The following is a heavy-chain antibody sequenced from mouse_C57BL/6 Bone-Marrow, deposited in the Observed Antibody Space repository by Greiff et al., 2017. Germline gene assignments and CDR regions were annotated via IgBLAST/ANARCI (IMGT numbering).Heavy chain of an antibody. V-gene: IGHV1-55*01. CDR3: AREEGGITTIPRYWYLDD. CDR2: IYPGSGST. CDR1: GYTFTSYW. J-gene: IGHJ1*03. Sequence: QVHVKQPGAELVKPGASVKMSCKASGYTFTSYWINWVKQRPGQGLEWIGDIYPGSGSTNYNEKFKSKATLTVDTSSSTAYMQLSSLTSEDSAVYYCAREEGGITTIPRYWYLDDWGTGTTVTVSS. D-gene: IGHD1-1*01.